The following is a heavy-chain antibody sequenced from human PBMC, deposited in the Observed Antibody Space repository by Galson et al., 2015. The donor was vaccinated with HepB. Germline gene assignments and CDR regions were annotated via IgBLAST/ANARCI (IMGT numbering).Heavy chain of an antibody. J-gene: IGHJ4*02. V-gene: IGHV3-30-3*01. D-gene: IGHD6-19*01. CDR2: ISFDGSSK. Sequence: SLRLSCAASGFIFSAYTIHWVRQAPGKGLEWVAVISFDGSSKFYADSVKGRLTISRDNSRNTLYLQMDSLRTEDTAVYYCGRDHPGGGWYGDNWGQGTLVTVAS. CDR1: GFIFSAYT. CDR3: GRDHPGGGWYGDN.